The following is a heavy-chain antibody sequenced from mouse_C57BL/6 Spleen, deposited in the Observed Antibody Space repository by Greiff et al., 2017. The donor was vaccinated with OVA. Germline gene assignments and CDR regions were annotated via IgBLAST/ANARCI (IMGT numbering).Heavy chain of an antibody. D-gene: IGHD1-1*01. CDR2: IDPSDSYT. CDR3: ARGYYGLDY. CDR1: GYTFTSYW. J-gene: IGHJ2*01. Sequence: QVQLQQSGAELVKPGASVKLSCKASGYTFTSYWMQWVKQRPGQGLEWIGEIDPSDSYTNYNQKFKGKATLTVDTSSSTAYMQLSSLTSEDSAVYYCARGYYGLDYWGQGTTLTVSS. V-gene: IGHV1-50*01.